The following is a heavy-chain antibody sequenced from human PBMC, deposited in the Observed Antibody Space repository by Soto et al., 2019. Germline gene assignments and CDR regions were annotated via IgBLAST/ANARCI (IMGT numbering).Heavy chain of an antibody. CDR3: ARYLLEWLDLYGMDV. CDR2: INPNSGGT. CDR1: GYTFTGYY. V-gene: IGHV1-2*02. J-gene: IGHJ6*02. D-gene: IGHD3-3*01. Sequence: ASVKVSCKASGYTFTGYYMHWVRQAPGQGLEWMGWINPNSGGTNYAQKFQGRVTMTRDTSISTAYMELSRLRSDDTAVYYCARYLLEWLDLYGMDVWRQRTTVTVSS.